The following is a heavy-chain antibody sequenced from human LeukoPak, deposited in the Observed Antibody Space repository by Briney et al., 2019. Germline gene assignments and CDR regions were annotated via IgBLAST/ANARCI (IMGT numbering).Heavy chain of an antibody. Sequence: SETLSLTCAVYGGSFSGYHWSWIRQPPGKGLEWIGEINHSGSTNYNPSLKSRVTISVDTSKNQFSLKLSSVTAADTAVYYCARGRVRSSSWYRKKLVWFDPWGQGTLVTVSS. J-gene: IGHJ5*02. CDR3: ARGRVRSSSWYRKKLVWFDP. CDR1: GGSFSGYH. D-gene: IGHD6-13*01. CDR2: INHSGST. V-gene: IGHV4-34*01.